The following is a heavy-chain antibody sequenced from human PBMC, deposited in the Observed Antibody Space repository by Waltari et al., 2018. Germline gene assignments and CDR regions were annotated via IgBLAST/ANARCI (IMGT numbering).Heavy chain of an antibody. CDR3: ARADDFWSGYLLDY. V-gene: IGHV4-39*07. J-gene: IGHJ4*02. CDR1: GGSISSSSYY. D-gene: IGHD3-3*01. CDR2: IYYSGST. Sequence: QLQLQESGPGLVKPSETLSLTCTVSGGSISSSSYYWGWIRQPPGKGLEWIGSIYYSGSTYYNPSLKSRVTISVDRSKNQFSLKLSSVTAADTAVYYCARADDFWSGYLLDYWGQGTLVTVSS.